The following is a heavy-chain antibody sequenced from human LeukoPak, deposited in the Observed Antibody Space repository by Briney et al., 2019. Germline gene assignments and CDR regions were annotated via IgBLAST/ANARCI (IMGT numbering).Heavy chain of an antibody. D-gene: IGHD3-22*01. V-gene: IGHV4-4*07. Sequence: SETLSLTCTVSGGSISSYYWSWIRQPAGKGLEWIGRTYTSGSTNYNPSLKSRVTISLDKSKNQFSLKLSSVTAADTAVYYCAGTYDSSGYYQKRYYSDYWGQGTLVTVSS. CDR1: GGSISSYY. CDR3: AGTYDSSGYYQKRYYSDY. CDR2: TYTSGST. J-gene: IGHJ4*02.